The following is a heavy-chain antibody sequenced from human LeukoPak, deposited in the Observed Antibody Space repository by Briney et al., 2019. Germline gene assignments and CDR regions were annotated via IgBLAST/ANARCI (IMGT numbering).Heavy chain of an antibody. CDR2: IRYDGSNK. CDR3: AREGDCSGGSCYSGYFQH. Sequence: GGSLRLSCAVSGFTFSSYGMHWVRQAPGKGLEWVAFIRYDGSNKYYADSVKGRFTISRDNSKNTLYLQMNSLRAEDTAVYYCAREGDCSGGSCYSGYFQHWGQGTLVTVSS. J-gene: IGHJ1*01. CDR1: GFTFSSYG. V-gene: IGHV3-30*02. D-gene: IGHD2-15*01.